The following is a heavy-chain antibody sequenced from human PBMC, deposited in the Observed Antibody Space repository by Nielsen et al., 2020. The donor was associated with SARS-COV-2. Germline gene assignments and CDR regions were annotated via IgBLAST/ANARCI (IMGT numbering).Heavy chain of an antibody. CDR1: GFTFDDYA. D-gene: IGHD2-15*01. J-gene: IGHJ4*02. CDR2: INWNGGST. Sequence: GESLKISCAASGFTFDDYAMHWVRQAPGKGLEWVSGINWNGGSTGYADSVKGRFTISRDNAKNSLYLQMNSLRAEDTALYYCAKVGGPKDYWGQGTLVTVSS. V-gene: IGHV3-20*04. CDR3: AKVGGPKDY.